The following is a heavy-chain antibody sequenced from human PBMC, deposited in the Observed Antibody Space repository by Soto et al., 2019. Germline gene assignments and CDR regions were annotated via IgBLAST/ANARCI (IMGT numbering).Heavy chain of an antibody. D-gene: IGHD3-22*01. Sequence: TSETLSLTCTVSGASISSGDYYWTWIRQPPGKGLEWIGSIYYSGNTYYNPSLKSRVTISVDPSNNQFSLKLSSVTAADTAVYYCARASYDSSTYYLDYWGQGTLVTVS. CDR2: IYYSGNT. V-gene: IGHV4-30-4*01. CDR3: ARASYDSSTYYLDY. CDR1: GASISSGDYY. J-gene: IGHJ4*02.